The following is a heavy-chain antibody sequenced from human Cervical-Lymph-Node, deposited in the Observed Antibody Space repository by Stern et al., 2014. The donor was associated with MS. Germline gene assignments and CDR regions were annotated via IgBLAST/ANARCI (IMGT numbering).Heavy chain of an antibody. CDR3: ARGCHRGGGCQDFDY. CDR2: ISTYNGDT. D-gene: IGHD2-15*01. V-gene: IGHV1-18*01. CDR1: GYTFTTYG. J-gene: IGHJ4*02. Sequence: QVQLVQSGTEVKKPGASVKVSCKASGYTFTTYGISWVRQAPGQGLEWMGWISTYNGDTKYAQKCQGRVTMTTDTDRSTITTYMEVRSLRSDDTAVYYCARGCHRGGGCQDFDYWGQGTLVTVSS.